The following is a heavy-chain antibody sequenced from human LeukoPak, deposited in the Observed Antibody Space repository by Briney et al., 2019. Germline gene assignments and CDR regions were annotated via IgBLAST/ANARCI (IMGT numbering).Heavy chain of an antibody. J-gene: IGHJ6*03. Sequence: GGSLRLSCAASGFTFSSYAMHWVRQAPGKGLEWVAVISYDGSNKYYADSVKGRFTISRDNSKNTLYLQMNNLRAEDTAVYYCARDSTLSVYYMDVWGKGTTVTVSS. V-gene: IGHV3-30*01. CDR3: ARDSTLSVYYMDV. CDR2: ISYDGSNK. CDR1: GFTFSSYA. D-gene: IGHD5/OR15-5a*01.